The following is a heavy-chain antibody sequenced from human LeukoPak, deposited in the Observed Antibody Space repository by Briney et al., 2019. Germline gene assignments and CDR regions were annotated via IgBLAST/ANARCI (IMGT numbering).Heavy chain of an antibody. CDR1: GFTFSDYY. D-gene: IGHD6-19*01. V-gene: IGHV3-11*04. CDR2: ISSSGSTI. CDR3: ASLPWLDYYYYMDV. Sequence: GGSLRLSCAASGFTFSDYYMSWIRQAPGKGLEWVSYISSSGSTIYYADSVKGRFTISRDNAKNSLYLQMNSLRAEDTAVYYCASLPWLDYYYYMDVWGKGTTVTVSS. J-gene: IGHJ6*03.